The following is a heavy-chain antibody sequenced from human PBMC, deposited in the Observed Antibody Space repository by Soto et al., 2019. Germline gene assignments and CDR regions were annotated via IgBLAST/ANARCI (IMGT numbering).Heavy chain of an antibody. CDR2: ISYDGSNK. CDR3: ARDSYCSGGSCYSGSFDY. D-gene: IGHD2-15*01. J-gene: IGHJ4*02. Sequence: GGSLRLSCAASGFTFSSYAMHWVRQAPGKGLEWVAVISYDGSNKYYADSVKGRFTISRDNSKNTLYLQMNSLRAEDTAVYYYARDSYCSGGSCYSGSFDYWGQGTLVTVSS. CDR1: GFTFSSYA. V-gene: IGHV3-30-3*01.